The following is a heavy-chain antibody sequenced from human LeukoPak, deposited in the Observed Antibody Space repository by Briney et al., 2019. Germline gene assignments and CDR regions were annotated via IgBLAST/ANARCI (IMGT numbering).Heavy chain of an antibody. CDR1: GFTFSSYA. Sequence: GGSLGLSCSASGFTFSSYAMHWVRQAPGKGLEYVSAISSNGGSTYYADSVKGRFTISRDNSKNTLYLQMSSLRAEDTAVYYCVKTGRTTRSPTYYFDYWGQGTLVTVSS. CDR2: ISSNGGST. J-gene: IGHJ4*02. D-gene: IGHD1-1*01. V-gene: IGHV3-64D*06. CDR3: VKTGRTTRSPTYYFDY.